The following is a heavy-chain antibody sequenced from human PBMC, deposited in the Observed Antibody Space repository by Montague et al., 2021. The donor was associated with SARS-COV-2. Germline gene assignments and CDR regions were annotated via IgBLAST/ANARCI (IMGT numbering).Heavy chain of an antibody. Sequence: SLGLSCAASGFPFSTSWMNWVRQTPEKGLEWVANIDPDGSTKSYVDSVKGRATMTRDNAKNSLSLHINSLRVDDTAVYYCAGWFGEQNVWGQGTTVTVSS. J-gene: IGHJ6*02. CDR3: AGWFGEQNV. V-gene: IGHV3-7*01. D-gene: IGHD3-10*01. CDR2: IDPDGSTK. CDR1: GFPFSTSW.